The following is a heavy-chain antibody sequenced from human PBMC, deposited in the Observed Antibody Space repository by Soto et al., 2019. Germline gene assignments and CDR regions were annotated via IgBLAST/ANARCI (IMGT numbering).Heavy chain of an antibody. J-gene: IGHJ4*02. CDR2: ISSSGSTI. CDR1: GFTFSSYE. CDR3: ASSELLLPFDY. D-gene: IGHD2-15*01. Sequence: GSLRLSCAASGFTFSSYEMNWVRQAPGKGLEWVSYISSSGSTIYYADSVKGRFTISRDNAKNSLYLQMNSLRAEDTAVYYCASSELLLPFDYWGQGTLVTVSS. V-gene: IGHV3-48*03.